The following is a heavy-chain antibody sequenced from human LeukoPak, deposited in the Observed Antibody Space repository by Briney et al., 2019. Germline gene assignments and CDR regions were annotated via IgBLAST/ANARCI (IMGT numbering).Heavy chain of an antibody. CDR2: ISGGGSST. D-gene: IGHD3-10*01. J-gene: IGHJ4*02. CDR1: GFTFSSYA. V-gene: IGHV3-23*01. CDR3: AKMDFGSGSYYILNSPDY. Sequence: GGSLRLSCAASGFTFSSYAMSWVRQAPGEGLEWVSGISGGGSSTYYADSVKGRFPISRDNSKNTLYLQVNSLRADDTAVYYCAKMDFGSGSYYILNSPDYWGQGTLVTVPS.